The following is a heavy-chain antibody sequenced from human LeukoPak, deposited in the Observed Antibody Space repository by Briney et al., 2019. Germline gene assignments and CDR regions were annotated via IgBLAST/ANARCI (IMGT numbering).Heavy chain of an antibody. CDR1: GFTFSSYW. Sequence: GGSLRLSCAASGFTFSSYWMSWVRQAPGKGLEWVANIKQDGSEKYYVDSVKGRFTISRDNAKNSLYLQMNSPRAEDTAVYYCARRFWSGYPKRIYYFDYWGQGTLVTVSS. J-gene: IGHJ4*02. V-gene: IGHV3-7*01. CDR2: IKQDGSEK. CDR3: ARRFWSGYPKRIYYFDY. D-gene: IGHD3-3*01.